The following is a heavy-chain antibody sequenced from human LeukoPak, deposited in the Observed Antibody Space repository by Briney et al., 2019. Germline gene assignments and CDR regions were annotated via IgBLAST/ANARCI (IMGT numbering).Heavy chain of an antibody. Sequence: GGSLRLSCTASGFTFGAYAMNWFRQAPGKGLEWVGFIRSKAYGGTTEHAASMKGRFTISRDDSKSIAYLQMNSLKTEDTAVYYCTRAYYYDSSGYYYYFDYWGQGTLVTVSS. CDR3: TRAYYYDSSGYYYYFDY. CDR1: GFTFGAYA. J-gene: IGHJ4*02. D-gene: IGHD3-22*01. CDR2: IRSKAYGGTT. V-gene: IGHV3-49*03.